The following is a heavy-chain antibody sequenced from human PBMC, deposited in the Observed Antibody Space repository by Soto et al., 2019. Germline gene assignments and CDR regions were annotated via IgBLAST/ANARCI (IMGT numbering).Heavy chain of an antibody. CDR1: CGSISGFY. CDR2: IVTNEST. J-gene: IGHJ4*02. Sequence: SETLSLTCTVSCGSISGFYWSWIRQSAGKGLEWIGRIVTNESTRYNPSLESRVTMSLDTSQNQFSLKLRSVTAADTTVYFCAREEYELSHSGFEFWGQGTLVIVSS. V-gene: IGHV4-4*07. CDR3: AREEYELSHSGFEF. D-gene: IGHD3-10*01.